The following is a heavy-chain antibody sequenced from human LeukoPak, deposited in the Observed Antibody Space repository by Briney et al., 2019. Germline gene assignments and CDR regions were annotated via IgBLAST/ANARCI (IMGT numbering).Heavy chain of an antibody. V-gene: IGHV3-30*02. CDR1: GFTFSSYG. D-gene: IGHD2-15*01. J-gene: IGHJ6*02. Sequence: GGSLRLSCAASGFTFSSYGMHWVRQAPGKGLEWVAFIRYDGSNKYYADSVKGRFTISRDNSKNTLYLQMNSLRAEDTAVYYCTRYCSGGSCVYYYGMDVWGQGTTVTVSS. CDR2: IRYDGSNK. CDR3: TRYCSGGSCVYYYGMDV.